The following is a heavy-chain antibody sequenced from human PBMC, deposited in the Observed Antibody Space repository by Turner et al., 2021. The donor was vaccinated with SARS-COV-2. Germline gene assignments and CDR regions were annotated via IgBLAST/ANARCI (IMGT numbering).Heavy chain of an antibody. CDR2: IWYDRSNK. J-gene: IGHJ4*02. CDR3: ARDHMFGELPNDY. D-gene: IGHD3-10*02. CDR1: GFTFSNYG. V-gene: IGHV3-33*01. Sequence: QGPLGESGGGLVQPGRSLRLFCAASGFTFSNYGMHWVRQAPGKGLEWVAVIWYDRSNKYYADSVKGRFTISIDNSKNTLYLKMNSLRAEDTAVYYCARDHMFGELPNDYWGQGTLVTVSS.